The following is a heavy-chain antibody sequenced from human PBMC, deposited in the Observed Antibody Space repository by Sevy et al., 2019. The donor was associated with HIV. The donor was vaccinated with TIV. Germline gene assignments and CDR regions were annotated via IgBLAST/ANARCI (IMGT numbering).Heavy chain of an antibody. CDR3: SRQVVAVAGDYFDY. CDR2: IRSKANTYAT. CDR1: GFTFSGST. V-gene: IGHV3-73*01. J-gene: IGHJ4*02. D-gene: IGHD6-19*01. Sequence: GGSLRLSCAASGFTFSGSTMHWVRQASGKGLEWVGRIRSKANTYATADAASVKGRFSISRDDSENTAYLQMNSLKTEDTAEYYCSRQVVAVAGDYFDYWGQGTLVTVSS.